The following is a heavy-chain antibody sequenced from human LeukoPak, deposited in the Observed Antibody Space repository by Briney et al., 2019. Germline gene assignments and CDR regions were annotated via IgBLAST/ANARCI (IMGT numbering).Heavy chain of an antibody. CDR2: IKQDGSEK. Sequence: GGSLRLSCAASGFTFNYYWMCWVRQAPGKGLEWVANIKQDGSEKYYADSVKGRFTIARDNAKNSLYLQMNSLRAEDTAVYYCTTIYCTNGVCYYFDYWGQGTLVTVSS. D-gene: IGHD2-8*01. CDR3: TTIYCTNGVCYYFDY. CDR1: GFTFNYYW. V-gene: IGHV3-7*01. J-gene: IGHJ4*02.